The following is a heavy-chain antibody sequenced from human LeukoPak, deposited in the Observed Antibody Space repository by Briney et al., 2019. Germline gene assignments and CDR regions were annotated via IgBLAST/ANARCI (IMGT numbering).Heavy chain of an antibody. J-gene: IGHJ4*02. Sequence: SETLSLTCTVSSGSISPNYWAWIRQSPGKGLEWIGYIHYSGSTNYNPSLQSRVTISRDASRKQFSLRLRSVTAADTAVYYCARGVTPATSHLPLLDYWGQGTLVAVSS. CDR2: IHYSGST. V-gene: IGHV4-59*01. CDR1: SGSISPNY. CDR3: ARGVTPATSHLPLLDY. D-gene: IGHD2-2*01.